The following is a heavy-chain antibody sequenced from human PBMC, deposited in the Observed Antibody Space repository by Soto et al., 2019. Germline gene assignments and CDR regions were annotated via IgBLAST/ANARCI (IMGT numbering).Heavy chain of an antibody. D-gene: IGHD2-15*01. J-gene: IGHJ6*01. CDR1: GYTFSNYY. CDR3: ARGPKLTDVGGRGCYGMDV. CDR2: INPSGGGT. Sequence: QVHLVQSGAEVKKPGASVTFPCKASGYTFSNYYMHWVRQAPGQGLEWVGIINPSGGGTTYAQNLQGRVTMSRGTSTSTVYMELNSLRSEETAVYYCARGPKLTDVGGRGCYGMDVWGHGSKVTVSS. V-gene: IGHV1-46*04.